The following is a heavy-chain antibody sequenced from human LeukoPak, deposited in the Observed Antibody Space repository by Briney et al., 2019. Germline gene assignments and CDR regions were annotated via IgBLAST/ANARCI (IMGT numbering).Heavy chain of an antibody. D-gene: IGHD3-22*01. CDR1: GYTFTGYY. Sequence: ASLKVSCKASGYTFTGYYMHWVRQAPGHGLEWMGRINPNSGGTNYAQKFQGRVTMTRDTSISTAYMELSRLRSDDTAVYYCARDLITMIVGSYAFDIWGQGTMVTVSS. CDR3: ARDLITMIVGSYAFDI. CDR2: INPNSGGT. J-gene: IGHJ3*02. V-gene: IGHV1-2*06.